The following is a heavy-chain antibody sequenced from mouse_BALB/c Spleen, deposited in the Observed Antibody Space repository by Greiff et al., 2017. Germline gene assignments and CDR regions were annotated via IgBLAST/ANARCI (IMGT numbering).Heavy chain of an antibody. CDR3: ARHEGLERGYAMDY. J-gene: IGHJ4*01. D-gene: IGHD2-13*01. Sequence: EVKLVESGGGLVKPGGSLKLSCAASGFTFSSYAMSWVRQTPEKRLEWVATISSGGSYTYYPDSVKGRFTISRDNAKNTLYLQMSSLRYEDTAMYYCARHEGLERGYAMDYWGQGTSVTVSS. CDR1: GFTFSSYA. V-gene: IGHV5-9-3*01. CDR2: ISSGGSYT.